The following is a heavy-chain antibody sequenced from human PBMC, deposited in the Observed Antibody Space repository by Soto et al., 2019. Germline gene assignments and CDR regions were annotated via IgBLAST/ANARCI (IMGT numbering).Heavy chain of an antibody. CDR1: GFTFSSYS. CDR2: ISSSSSYI. CDR3: ARARIAVAEGARLPFDP. V-gene: IGHV3-21*01. J-gene: IGHJ5*02. Sequence: PGGSLRLSCAASGFTFSSYSMNWVRQAPGKGLEWVSSISSSSSYIYYADSVKGRFTISRDNAKNSLYLQMNSLRAEDTAVYYCARARIAVAEGARLPFDPWGQGTLVTVSS. D-gene: IGHD6-19*01.